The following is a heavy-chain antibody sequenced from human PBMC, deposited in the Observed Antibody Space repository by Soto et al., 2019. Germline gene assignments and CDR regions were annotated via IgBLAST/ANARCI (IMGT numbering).Heavy chain of an antibody. CDR2: IIPIFGTA. CDR3: ARDTIPRGSRYGYSWFDP. V-gene: IGHV1-69*12. Sequence: QVQLVQSGAEVKKPGSSVKVSCKASGGTFSSYAISWVRQAPGQGLGWMGGIIPIFGTANYAQKFQGRVTIVADESTSTAYMELSSLRSEDTAVYYCARDTIPRGSRYGYSWFDPWGQGNLVTVSS. D-gene: IGHD5-18*01. J-gene: IGHJ5*02. CDR1: GGTFSSYA.